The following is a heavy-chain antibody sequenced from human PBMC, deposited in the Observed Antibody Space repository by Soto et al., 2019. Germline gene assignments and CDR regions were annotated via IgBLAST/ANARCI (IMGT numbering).Heavy chain of an antibody. CDR1: GGSITSSY. CDR2: IYDTGISGYTPST. D-gene: IGHD2-2*01. Sequence: SETLSLTCTVSGGSITSSYWSWIRRPPWKGLEWIAYIYDTGISGYTPSTSYNPSLKSRVTMSVDTSKSQFSLKLTSVTAADTARYFCAGYCSSSICPEDHYFALEVWGQGTTVTVSS. J-gene: IGHJ6*02. V-gene: IGHV4-59*01. CDR3: AGYCSSSICPEDHYFALEV.